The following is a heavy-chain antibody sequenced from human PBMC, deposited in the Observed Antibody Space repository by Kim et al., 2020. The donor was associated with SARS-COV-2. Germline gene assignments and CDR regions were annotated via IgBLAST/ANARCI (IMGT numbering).Heavy chain of an antibody. Sequence: PSLKSRVTISVDTSKNQFSLKLSSVTAADTAVYYCARGSTAKKVGNWFDPWGQGTLVTVSS. V-gene: IGHV4-59*09. CDR3: ARGSTAKKVGNWFDP. D-gene: IGHD1-26*01. J-gene: IGHJ5*02.